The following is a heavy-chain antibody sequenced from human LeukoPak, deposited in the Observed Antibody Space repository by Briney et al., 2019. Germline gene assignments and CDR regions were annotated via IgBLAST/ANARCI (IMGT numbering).Heavy chain of an antibody. CDR1: GFSLSTYE. J-gene: IGHJ4*02. CDR3: AKGRGLSYDYGVDY. CDR2: ISSSGNTV. V-gene: IGHV3-48*03. D-gene: IGHD4-17*01. Sequence: GGSLRLSCVGSGFSLSTYEMNWVRQAPGKGLEWVSYISSSGNTVHYADSVRGRFTISRDNAKNSLYLQMNSLRAEDMALYYCAKGRGLSYDYGVDYWGQGTLVTVSS.